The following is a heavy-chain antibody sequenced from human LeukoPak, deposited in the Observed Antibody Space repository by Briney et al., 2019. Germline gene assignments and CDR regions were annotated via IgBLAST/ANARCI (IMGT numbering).Heavy chain of an antibody. CDR3: ASQGPISPPEGEN. D-gene: IGHD3-3*01. Sequence: GESLRISCKGSGYSFTSYWIGWVRQMPGKGLEWMGIFYPGDSDTRYSPSFQGQVTISADKSISTAFLQRSSLKASDNARYYRASQGPISPPEGENWGQGTLFPVSS. CDR2: FYPGDSDT. J-gene: IGHJ4*02. V-gene: IGHV5-51*01. CDR1: GYSFTSYW.